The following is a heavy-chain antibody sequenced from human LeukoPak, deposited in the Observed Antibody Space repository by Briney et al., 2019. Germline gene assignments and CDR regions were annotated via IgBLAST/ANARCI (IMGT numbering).Heavy chain of an antibody. D-gene: IGHD1-26*01. CDR2: IRGSGGST. CDR3: AKKGPVGWELPYNDY. J-gene: IGHJ4*02. V-gene: IGHV3-23*01. Sequence: QPGGSLRLSCAASGFTFSSYAMSWVRQAPGEGRGWVSAIRGSGGSTYYAESVKGRFTNSRDNSKNTLYLQMNSLRAEDTAVYYCAKKGPVGWELPYNDYWGQGTLVTVSS. CDR1: GFTFSSYA.